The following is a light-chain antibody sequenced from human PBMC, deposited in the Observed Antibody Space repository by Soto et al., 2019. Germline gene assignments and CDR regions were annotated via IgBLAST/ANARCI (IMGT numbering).Light chain of an antibody. CDR1: SSNIGDNP. J-gene: IGLJ1*01. Sequence: QSVLTQPPSASGTPGQRITISCSGSSSNIGDNPVNWYQQLPGAAPKLLIYINDQRPSGVPDRFSGSKSGTSASLAISGLQPEDEADYYCAAWDESLNALFGTGTRSPS. V-gene: IGLV1-44*01. CDR3: AAWDESLNAL. CDR2: IND.